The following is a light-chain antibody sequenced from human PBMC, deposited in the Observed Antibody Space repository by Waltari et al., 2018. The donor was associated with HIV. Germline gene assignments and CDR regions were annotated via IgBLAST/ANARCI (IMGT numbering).Light chain of an antibody. V-gene: IGLV1-47*01. CDR3: AAWDDSLSGFYV. Sequence: QSVLTQPPSASGTPGQRVTISCSGSSSNIGSSFVYWYQQLPGTAPTLLIFRNNQRPSGVPDRFSGSKSGTSASLAISGLRSEDEADYYCAAWDDSLSGFYVFGPGTKVTVL. CDR2: RNN. CDR1: SSNIGSSF. J-gene: IGLJ1*01.